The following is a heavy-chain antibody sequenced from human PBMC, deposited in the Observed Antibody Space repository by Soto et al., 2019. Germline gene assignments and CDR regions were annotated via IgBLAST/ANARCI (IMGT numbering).Heavy chain of an antibody. D-gene: IGHD1-26*01. V-gene: IGHV1-18*01. CDR1: GYTFTSYG. J-gene: IGHJ5*02. CDR3: ARVVGALGHWFDP. CDR2: ISAYNGNT. Sequence: QVQLVQSGGEVKKPGASVKVSCKASGYTFTSYGISWVRQAPGQGLEWMGRISAYNGNTNYAQKRRXRXXRTTDTSPSTASMGLRSLRSDDTAVYYCARVVGALGHWFDPWGQGTLVTVSS.